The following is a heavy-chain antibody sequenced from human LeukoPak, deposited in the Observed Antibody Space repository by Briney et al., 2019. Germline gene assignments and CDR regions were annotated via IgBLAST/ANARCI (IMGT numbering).Heavy chain of an antibody. CDR1: GFTFSSYS. J-gene: IGHJ6*02. V-gene: IGHV3-21*01. D-gene: IGHD5-12*01. CDR3: ARRNVAHCYYGMDV. CDR2: ISSSSSYI. Sequence: GWSLRRYCEASGFTFSSYSMNWVRQAPGKGLQWLSSISSSSSYIYYAVSVKGRFIISIANAKNSLYLQMNSLRADDNTEHYFARRNVAHCYYGMDVWGQGTTVTVSS.